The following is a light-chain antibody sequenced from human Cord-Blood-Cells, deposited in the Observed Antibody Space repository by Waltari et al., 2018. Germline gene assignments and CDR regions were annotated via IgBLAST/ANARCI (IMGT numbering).Light chain of an antibody. CDR1: SSDVGGFNY. V-gene: IGLV2-14*01. CDR2: EVS. CDR3: SSYTSSSTRV. J-gene: IGLJ3*02. Sequence: QSALTQPPSVSGSHGQSFTISCTGTSSDVGGFNYVSWYQQHPGKAPKLMIYEVSKRPSGVSNRFSGSKSGNTASLTISGLQAEDEADYYCSSYTSSSTRVFGGGTKLTVL.